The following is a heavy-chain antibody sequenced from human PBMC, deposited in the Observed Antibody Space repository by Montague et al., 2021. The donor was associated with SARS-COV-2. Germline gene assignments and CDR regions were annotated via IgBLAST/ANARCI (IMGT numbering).Heavy chain of an antibody. Sequence: SETLSLTCSVSGGSTSNYYWTWIRQSPGKGLQWIGYIFYTGSKKFNPSLKTRVSMSLDASKNRFSLRLSAVTAADTARYYCARAQNICFFANCVNYFDLWGLGALVTVSS. CDR3: ARAQNICFFANCVNYFDL. J-gene: IGHJ4*02. CDR2: IFYTGSK. CDR1: GGSTSNYY. D-gene: IGHD3-3*01. V-gene: IGHV4-59*01.